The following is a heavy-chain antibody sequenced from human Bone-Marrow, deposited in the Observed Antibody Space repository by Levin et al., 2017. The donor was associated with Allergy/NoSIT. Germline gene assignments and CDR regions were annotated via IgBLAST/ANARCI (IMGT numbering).Heavy chain of an antibody. V-gene: IGHV3-9*01. Sequence: SLKISCAASGFNFDDYAMHWVRQVPGKGLEWVSGISWSSGTIGYADSVKGRFTISRDNTKNSLYLQMHSLRAEDTAFYYCAKDKDYGSGSYGGGAFDIWGQGTMVTVSS. D-gene: IGHD3-10*01. CDR1: GFNFDDYA. CDR2: ISWSSGTI. CDR3: AKDKDYGSGSYGGGAFDI. J-gene: IGHJ3*02.